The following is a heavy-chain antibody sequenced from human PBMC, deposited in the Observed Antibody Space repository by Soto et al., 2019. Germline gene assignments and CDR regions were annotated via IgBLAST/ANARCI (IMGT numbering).Heavy chain of an antibody. V-gene: IGHV1-69*06. J-gene: IGHJ6*02. CDR2: IIPIFGTA. Sequence: GASVKVSCKASGGTFSSYAISWVRQAPGQGLEWMGGIIPIFGTANYAQKFQGRVTITADKSTSTAYMELSSLRSEDTAVYYCASRPPGIAVVAATHHYYYYGMDVWGQGTTVTVSS. CDR1: GGTFSSYA. CDR3: ASRPPGIAVVAATHHYYYYGMDV. D-gene: IGHD2-15*01.